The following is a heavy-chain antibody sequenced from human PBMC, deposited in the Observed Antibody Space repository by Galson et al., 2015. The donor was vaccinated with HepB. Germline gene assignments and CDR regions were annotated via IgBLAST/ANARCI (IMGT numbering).Heavy chain of an antibody. V-gene: IGHV1-24*01. Sequence: SVKVSCKVSGYTLTELSMHWVRQAPGKGLEWMGGFDPEDGETIYAQKFQGRVTMTEDTSTDTAYMELSSLRSEDTAVYYCATDPRYCSSTSCYTGWFDPWGQGTLVTVSS. CDR2: FDPEDGET. D-gene: IGHD2-2*02. CDR3: ATDPRYCSSTSCYTGWFDP. CDR1: GYTLTELS. J-gene: IGHJ5*02.